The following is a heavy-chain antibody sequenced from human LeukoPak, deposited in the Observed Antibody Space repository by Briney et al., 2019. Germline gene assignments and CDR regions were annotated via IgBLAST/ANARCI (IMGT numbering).Heavy chain of an antibody. J-gene: IGHJ4*02. Sequence: GGSLRLSCAASGFTFRNYAKSWVRQAPGKGQEWVSGINWNGGSTGYADSVKGRFTISRDNAKNSLSLQMNSLRAEDTALYYCARGINWVDYWGQGSLVTVSS. V-gene: IGHV3-20*04. D-gene: IGHD7-27*01. CDR3: ARGINWVDY. CDR1: GFTFRNYA. CDR2: INWNGGST.